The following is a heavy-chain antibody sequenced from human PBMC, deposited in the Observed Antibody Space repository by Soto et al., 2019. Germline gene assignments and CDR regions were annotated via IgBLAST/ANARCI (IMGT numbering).Heavy chain of an antibody. CDR1: GFIFSNYG. V-gene: IGHV3-30*18. CDR3: AKGRYCSSTSCYARRFDY. Sequence: PGGSLRLSCAASGFIFSNYGMHWVRQAPGKGLEWVAVVSYDGSNKYYADSVKGRFTISRDNSKNTLYLQMNSLRAEDTAVYYCAKGRYCSSTSCYARRFDYWGQGALVTVSS. CDR2: VSYDGSNK. D-gene: IGHD2-2*01. J-gene: IGHJ4*02.